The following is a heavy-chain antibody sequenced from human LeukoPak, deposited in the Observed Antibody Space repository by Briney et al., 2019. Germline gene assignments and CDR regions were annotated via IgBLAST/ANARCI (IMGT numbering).Heavy chain of an antibody. Sequence: ASVKVSCKASGYTFTGYYMHWVRQAPGQGLEWMGWINPNSDGTNYAQKFQGRVTMTRDMSTSTVYMELSSLRSEDTAVYYCAKSMDVWGKGTTVTISS. V-gene: IGHV1-2*02. J-gene: IGHJ6*03. CDR1: GYTFTGYY. CDR2: INPNSDGT. CDR3: AKSMDV.